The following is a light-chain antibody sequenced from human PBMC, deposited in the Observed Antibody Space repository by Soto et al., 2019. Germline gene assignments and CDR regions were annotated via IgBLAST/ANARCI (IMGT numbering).Light chain of an antibody. V-gene: IGKV3-20*01. CDR2: DAS. Sequence: EIVLTQSPGTLSLSPGERATLFCRASQSVTSSSIAWHQQKPGQAPRLLIYDASSRATGIPDRFSGGGSGTDFTLTISRLEPEDFAVYYCQHYGSSPPITFGQGTRLEIK. CDR3: QHYGSSPPIT. J-gene: IGKJ5*01. CDR1: QSVTSSS.